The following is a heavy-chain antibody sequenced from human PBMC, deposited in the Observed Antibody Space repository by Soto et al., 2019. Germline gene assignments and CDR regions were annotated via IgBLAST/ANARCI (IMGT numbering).Heavy chain of an antibody. CDR3: ARIDSGYIDY. CDR2: IYYSGST. Sequence: SETLSLTCTVSGGSISSGGYYWSWIRQHPGKGLEWIGYIYYSGSTYYNPSLKSRVTISVDTSKNQFSLKLSSVTAADTAVYYCARIDSGYIDYWGQGTLVTVSS. J-gene: IGHJ4*02. CDR1: GGSISSGGYY. D-gene: IGHD3-10*01. V-gene: IGHV4-31*03.